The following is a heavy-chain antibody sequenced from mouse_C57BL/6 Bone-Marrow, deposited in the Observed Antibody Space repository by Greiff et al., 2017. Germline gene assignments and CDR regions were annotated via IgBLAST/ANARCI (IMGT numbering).Heavy chain of an antibody. V-gene: IGHV2-9-1*01. D-gene: IGHD2-4*01. CDR2: IWTGGGT. CDR1: GFSLTSYA. Sequence: QVTLKESGPGLVAPSQSLSITCTVSGFSLTSYAISWVRQPPGTGLEWLGVIWTGGGTNYNSALKSRLSISKDNSKSQVFLKMNSLQTDDTARYYCARSSYYDSYYCDYWGQGTTLTVSS. CDR3: ARSSYYDSYYCDY. J-gene: IGHJ2*01.